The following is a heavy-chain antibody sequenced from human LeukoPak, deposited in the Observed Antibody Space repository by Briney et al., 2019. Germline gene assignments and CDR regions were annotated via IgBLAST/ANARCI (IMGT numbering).Heavy chain of an antibody. J-gene: IGHJ4*02. D-gene: IGHD1-1*01. CDR2: TRFDGSIK. CDR1: GFSFSDYG. Sequence: PGRSLRLSCAVSGFSFSDYGFHWVRQAPGKGLQWVTVTRFDGSIKQYADSVKGRFTISRDNSKNTLYLQMNSLGVEDTAVYYCARWGGTWQFYLDYWGQGILVTVSS. V-gene: IGHV3-33*01. CDR3: ARWGGTWQFYLDY.